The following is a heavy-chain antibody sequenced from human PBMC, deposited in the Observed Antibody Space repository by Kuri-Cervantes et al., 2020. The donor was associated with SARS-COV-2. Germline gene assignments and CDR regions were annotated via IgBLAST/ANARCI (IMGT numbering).Heavy chain of an antibody. CDR3: ARDVWSGYYYGMDV. V-gene: IGHV3-30-3*01. Sequence: GGSLRLSCAASGFTFSSYAMHWVRRAPGKGLEWVAVISYDGSNKYYADSVKGRFTISRDNSKNTLYLQMNSLRAEDTAVYYCARDVWSGYYYGMDVWGQGTTVTVSS. D-gene: IGHD3-3*01. J-gene: IGHJ6*02. CDR2: ISYDGSNK. CDR1: GFTFSSYA.